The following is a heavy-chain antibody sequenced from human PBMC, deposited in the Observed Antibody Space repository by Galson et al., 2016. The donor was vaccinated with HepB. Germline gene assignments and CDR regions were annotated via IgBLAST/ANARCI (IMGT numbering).Heavy chain of an antibody. J-gene: IGHJ6*02. V-gene: IGHV3-13*04. Sequence: SLRLSCAGSGFTFSWYDLHWVRQPIGKGLEWVSGIGTAGDTYYLDSVKGRFTISRENAKNSFYLQMDSLRVGDTDVYYCVRGLPISTAIVWGQGTTVTVSS. CDR3: VRGLPISTAIV. CDR1: GFTFSWYD. CDR2: IGTAGDT. D-gene: IGHD2-2*02.